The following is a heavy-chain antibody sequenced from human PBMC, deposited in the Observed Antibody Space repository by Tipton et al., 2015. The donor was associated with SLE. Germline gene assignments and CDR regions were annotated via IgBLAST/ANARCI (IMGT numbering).Heavy chain of an antibody. CDR2: IKSKTDGGTT. D-gene: IGHD2/OR15-2a*01. J-gene: IGHJ3*02. Sequence: GSLRLSCAASGFTFSNAWMSWVRQAPGKGLEWVGRIKSKTDGGTTDYAAPVKGRFTISRDDSKNTLYLQMNKLKTEDTGVYYCARTFTVNDAFDIWGQGTVVTVSS. CDR3: ARTFTVNDAFDI. V-gene: IGHV3-15*01. CDR1: GFTFSNAW.